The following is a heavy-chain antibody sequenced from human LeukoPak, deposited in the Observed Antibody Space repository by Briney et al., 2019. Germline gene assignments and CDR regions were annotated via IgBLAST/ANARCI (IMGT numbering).Heavy chain of an antibody. V-gene: IGHV5-51*01. Sequence: GESLKISCKGSGYSFISSWIGWVRQMPGKGLEWMGIIYPGDSDTRYSPSFQGQVTISADKSISTAYLQWSSLKASDSAIYYGARLDDYGDYLQYWGQGTLVTVSS. J-gene: IGHJ4*02. D-gene: IGHD4-17*01. CDR1: GYSFISSW. CDR2: IYPGDSDT. CDR3: ARLDDYGDYLQY.